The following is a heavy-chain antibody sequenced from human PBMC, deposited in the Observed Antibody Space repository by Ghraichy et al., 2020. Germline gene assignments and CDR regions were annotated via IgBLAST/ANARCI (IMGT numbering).Heavy chain of an antibody. Sequence: SQTLSLTCAISGDSVSDDTAAWNWIRQSPSRGLEWLGRTYYRSKWYIEYAVSVKSRITINPDTSKNQFSLHLISVTPEDTALYYCVRDSQLGLDAFDNWGQGTTVTVSS. CDR1: GDSVSDDTAA. D-gene: IGHD1-7*01. V-gene: IGHV6-1*01. CDR2: TYYRSKWYI. J-gene: IGHJ3*02. CDR3: VRDSQLGLDAFDN.